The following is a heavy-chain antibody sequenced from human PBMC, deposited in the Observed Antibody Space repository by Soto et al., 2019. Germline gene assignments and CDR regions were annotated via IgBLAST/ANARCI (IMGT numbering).Heavy chain of an antibody. CDR3: AKGNGGYFDH. D-gene: IGHD3-16*01. V-gene: IGHV3-23*03. CDR2: IEIGARAT. J-gene: IGHJ4*02. CDR1: GVPLSNYS. Sequence: PGGSLRPSLIAPGVPLSNYSMIRVRQAPGKGPEWVSSIEIGARATYYGDSVKGRFTISRDDSQNALYLQMNSLRAEDTAVYFCAKGNGGYFDHWGQGSLVTVSS.